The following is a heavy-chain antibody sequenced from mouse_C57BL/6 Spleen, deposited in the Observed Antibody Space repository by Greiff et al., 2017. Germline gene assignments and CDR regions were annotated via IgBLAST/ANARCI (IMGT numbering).Heavy chain of an antibody. V-gene: IGHV1-61*01. Sequence: VQLQQPGAELVRPGSSVKLSCKASGYTFTSYWMAWVKQRPGQGLEWIGNIYHSDSETHYNQKFKDKATLTVDKSSSTAYMQLSSLTSEDSAVYYCARSRHGKDAMDYWGQGTSVTVSS. D-gene: IGHD2-1*01. J-gene: IGHJ4*01. CDR3: ARSRHGKDAMDY. CDR2: IYHSDSET. CDR1: GYTFTSYW.